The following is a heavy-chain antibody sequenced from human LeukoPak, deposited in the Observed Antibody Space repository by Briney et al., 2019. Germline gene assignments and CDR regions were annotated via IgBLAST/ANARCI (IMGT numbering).Heavy chain of an antibody. CDR2: ISYDGSNK. V-gene: IGHV3-30*03. CDR3: ARDISSSLDAFDI. Sequence: GGSLRLSCAASGFTFSGYGMHWVRQAPGKGLEWVAVISYDGSNKYSADSVKGRFTISRDNSKNTLNLQMNSLRAEDTAVYYCARDISSSLDAFDIWGQGTMVTVSS. J-gene: IGHJ3*02. D-gene: IGHD6-13*01. CDR1: GFTFSGYG.